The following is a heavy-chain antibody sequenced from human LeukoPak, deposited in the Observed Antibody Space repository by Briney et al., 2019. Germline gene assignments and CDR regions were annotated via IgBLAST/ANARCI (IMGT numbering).Heavy chain of an antibody. CDR3: ANRIGDY. J-gene: IGHJ4*02. Sequence: PGGSLRLSCAASGVTLSTYAMSWARQAPGKGLEWVSGISSSGSGDNTYYADSVKGRFTISRDNSKNTLYLQMNSLRAEDTAVYYCANRIGDYWGQGTLVTVSS. D-gene: IGHD1-14*01. CDR1: GVTLSTYA. V-gene: IGHV3-23*01. CDR2: ISSSGSGDNT.